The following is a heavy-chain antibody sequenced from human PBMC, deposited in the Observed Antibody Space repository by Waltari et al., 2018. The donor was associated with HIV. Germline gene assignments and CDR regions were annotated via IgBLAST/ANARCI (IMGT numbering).Heavy chain of an antibody. CDR2: INHSGST. Sequence: QVQLQQWGAGLLKPSETLFLTCAVYGGSFSGYYWSWIRQPPGKGLEWIGEINHSGSTNYKSSLKSRVTISVDTSKNQFSLKLSSVTAADTAMYYCARGRPPSGYWGQGTLVTVSS. V-gene: IGHV4-34*01. J-gene: IGHJ4*02. D-gene: IGHD6-19*01. CDR1: GGSFSGYY. CDR3: ARGRPPSGY.